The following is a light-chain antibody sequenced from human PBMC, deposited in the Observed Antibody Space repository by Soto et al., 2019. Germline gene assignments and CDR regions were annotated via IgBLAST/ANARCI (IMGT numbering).Light chain of an antibody. V-gene: IGKV4-1*01. Sequence: DIVMTQSPDSLAVSLGERATINCKSSQSVLYSSNNKNYLAWYQQKPGQPPKLLIYWASTRESGVPDRFSGSGSGTDFTLTISSLQAEDVAVYYCQKYYSTPSMYTFGQGTKLEIK. J-gene: IGKJ2*01. CDR3: QKYYSTPSMYT. CDR1: QSVLYSSNNKNY. CDR2: WAS.